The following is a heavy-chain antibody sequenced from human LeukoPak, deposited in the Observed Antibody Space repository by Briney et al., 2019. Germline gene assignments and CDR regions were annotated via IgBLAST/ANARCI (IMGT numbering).Heavy chain of an antibody. V-gene: IGHV3-7*03. J-gene: IGHJ4*02. CDR2: IKQDGSEK. D-gene: IGHD3-9*01. CDR1: GFTFSSYW. CDR3: ARDTLYYYDILTGYYRGLDY. Sequence: PGGSLRLSCAASGFTFSSYWMNWVRQAPGKGLEWVANIKQDGSEKYYVDSVKGRFTISRDNAKNSLYLQMNSLRADDTAVYYCARDTLYYYDILTGYYRGLDYWGQGTLVTVSS.